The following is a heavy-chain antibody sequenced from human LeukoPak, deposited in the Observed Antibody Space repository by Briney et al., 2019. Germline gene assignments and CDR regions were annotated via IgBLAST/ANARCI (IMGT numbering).Heavy chain of an antibody. Sequence: GGSLRLSCAASGFTFSSYDMHWVRQAPGKGLEWVALISYDGSNYHYADSVKGRFTVSRDNSKNTLYLQMNSLRPEDTAFYYCAQDACGGSCYSFDSWGQGTLVTVSS. CDR3: AQDACGGSCYSFDS. D-gene: IGHD2-15*01. J-gene: IGHJ4*02. CDR2: ISYDGSNY. V-gene: IGHV3-30*18. CDR1: GFTFSSYD.